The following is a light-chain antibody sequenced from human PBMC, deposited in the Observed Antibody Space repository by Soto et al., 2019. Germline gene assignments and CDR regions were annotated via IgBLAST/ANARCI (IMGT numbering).Light chain of an antibody. CDR3: MQALQTPRT. CDR2: GAS. J-gene: IGKJ1*01. Sequence: EIVLTQSPGTLSLSPGERATLSCRASQNVRSSYLAWYHQKPGQPPRLLIFGASNRATGIPDRFSGSGSGTDFTLKISRVEAEDVGVYYCMQALQTPRTFGQGTKVEIK. V-gene: IGKV3-20*01. CDR1: QNVRSSY.